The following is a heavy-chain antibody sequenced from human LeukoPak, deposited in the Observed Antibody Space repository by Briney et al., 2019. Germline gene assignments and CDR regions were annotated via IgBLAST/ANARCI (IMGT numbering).Heavy chain of an antibody. Sequence: GGSLRLSCAASGFTVSSNYMSWVRQAPGKGLEWDSAMYSGGDTYYADSVKGRFTISRDNSKNTLYLQMNSLRAEDTAVYYCARAPSGWYFDSWGQGTLVTVSS. CDR1: GFTVSSNY. J-gene: IGHJ4*02. D-gene: IGHD6-19*01. CDR2: MYSGGDT. CDR3: ARAPSGWYFDS. V-gene: IGHV3-66*01.